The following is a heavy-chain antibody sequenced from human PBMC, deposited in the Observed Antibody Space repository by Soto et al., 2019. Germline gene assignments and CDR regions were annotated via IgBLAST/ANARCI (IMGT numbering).Heavy chain of an antibody. CDR2: INHSGST. D-gene: IGHD3-22*01. V-gene: IGHV4-34*01. CDR3: ARLAVITSNWFDP. Sequence: SETLSLTCAVYVGSFSCYYWIWIRQPPGKGLEWIGEINHSGSTNYNPSLKSPVTISVDTSKNQFSLKLSSVTAADTAVYYCARLAVITSNWFDPWGQGTLVTVSS. CDR1: VGSFSCYY. J-gene: IGHJ5*02.